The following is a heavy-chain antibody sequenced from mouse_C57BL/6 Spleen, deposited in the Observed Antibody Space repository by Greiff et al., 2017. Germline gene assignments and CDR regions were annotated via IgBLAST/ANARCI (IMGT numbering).Heavy chain of an antibody. D-gene: IGHD1-1*01. CDR1: GYTFTSYW. Sequence: VQLQQPGAELVKPGASVKLSCKASGYTFTSYWMQWVKQRPGQGLEWIGEFDPSDRYTNYNQKFKGKATLTVATSSSTAYTQLSSLTSEDSAVYYCARYDYYGSSLDYWGQGTTLTVSS. J-gene: IGHJ2*01. CDR2: FDPSDRYT. V-gene: IGHV1-50*01. CDR3: ARYDYYGSSLDY.